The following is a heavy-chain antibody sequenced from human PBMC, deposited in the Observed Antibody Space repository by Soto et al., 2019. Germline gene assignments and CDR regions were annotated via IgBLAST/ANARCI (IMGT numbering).Heavy chain of an antibody. Sequence: PSETLSLICAVYGGSFSGYYWSWIRQPPGKGLERIGEINHSGSTNYNPSLKSRVTISVDTSKNQFSLKLSSVTAADTAVYYCARGGYCSSTSCKSPYYYYYMDVWGKGTTVTVSS. V-gene: IGHV4-34*01. CDR2: INHSGST. CDR3: ARGGYCSSTSCKSPYYYYYMDV. J-gene: IGHJ6*03. CDR1: GGSFSGYY. D-gene: IGHD2-2*01.